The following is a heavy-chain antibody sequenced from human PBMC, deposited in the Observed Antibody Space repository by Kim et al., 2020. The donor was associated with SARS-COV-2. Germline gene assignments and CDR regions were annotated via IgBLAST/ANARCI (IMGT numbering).Heavy chain of an antibody. CDR1: GYSFTSYW. D-gene: IGHD3-22*01. Sequence: GASLKISCKGSGYSFTSYWIGWVRQMPGKGLEWMGVIYPGDSDTRYSPSFQGQVTISADKSINTAYLQWSSLKASDTAMYYCARSLHYYDSSGYEYWGQGTLVTGSS. CDR3: ARSLHYYDSSGYEY. CDR2: IYPGDSDT. V-gene: IGHV5-51*01. J-gene: IGHJ4*02.